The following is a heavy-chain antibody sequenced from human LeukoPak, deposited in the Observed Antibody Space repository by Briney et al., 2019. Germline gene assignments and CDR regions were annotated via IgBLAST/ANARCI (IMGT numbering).Heavy chain of an antibody. J-gene: IGHJ4*02. CDR3: ARGSRELYYFDY. CDR1: GGSISSYY. D-gene: IGHD1-7*01. CDR2: IYYSGST. Sequence: SETLSLTCTVSGGSISSYYWSWIRQPPGKGLEWIGYIYYSGSTKYNPSLKSRVTISVDASKTQFSLKLNSVTAADTAVYYCARGSRELYYFDYWGQGTLVTVTS. V-gene: IGHV4-59*01.